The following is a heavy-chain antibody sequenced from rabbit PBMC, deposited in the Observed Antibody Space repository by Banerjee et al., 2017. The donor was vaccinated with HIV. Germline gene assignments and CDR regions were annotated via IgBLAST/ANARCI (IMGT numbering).Heavy chain of an antibody. CDR3: ARKLSL. Sequence: QEQLVESGGDLVKPGASLTLTCTASGFSFSSNAMCWVRQAPGKGLEWIGCIYAGDGSTDYASWVNGRFTISKTSSTTVTLQMTSLTAADTAIYFCARKLSLWGPGTLVTVS. CDR2: IYAGDGST. CDR1: GFSFSSNA. D-gene: IGHD7-1*01. J-gene: IGHJ6*01. V-gene: IGHV1S45*01.